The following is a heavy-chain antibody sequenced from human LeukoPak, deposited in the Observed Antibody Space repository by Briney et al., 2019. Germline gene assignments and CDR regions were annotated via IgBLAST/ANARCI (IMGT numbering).Heavy chain of an antibody. D-gene: IGHD2/OR15-2a*01. V-gene: IGHV3-43*01. CDR1: GFTLDDYA. J-gene: IGHJ4*02. CDR3: ARDRVDDYFFFFDF. CDR2: ISWDGAWT. Sequence: GGSLRLSCAASGFTLDDYAMHWVRQAPGKGLEWVSLISWDGAWTYYTDSVKGRFTVSRDNSKNSLYLQMNSLRNEDTALYYCARDRVDDYFFFFDFWGQGTLVTVSS.